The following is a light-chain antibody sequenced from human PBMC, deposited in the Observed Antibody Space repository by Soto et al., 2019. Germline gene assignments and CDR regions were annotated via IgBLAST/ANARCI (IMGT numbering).Light chain of an antibody. CDR2: DAS. V-gene: IGKV3-11*01. J-gene: IGKJ4*01. Sequence: EIVLTQSPATLSLSPGERATLSCRASQSVSSYLAWYQQKPGQAPRLLIYDASNRATGIPARFSGSGSGTDFTLTISSLEPEDFAVYYCQQYGSSPRFTFGGGTKVEIK. CDR3: QQYGSSPRFT. CDR1: QSVSSY.